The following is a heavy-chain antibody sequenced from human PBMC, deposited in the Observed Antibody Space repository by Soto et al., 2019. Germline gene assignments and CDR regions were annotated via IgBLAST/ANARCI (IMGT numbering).Heavy chain of an antibody. Sequence: GWYLRLSCAASGFTFSSYWMSWGRQAPGKGLEWVANIKQDGSEKYYVDSVKGRFTISRDNAKNSLYLQMNSLRAEDTAVYYCAREVRSSGLRWGQGTLVTRAS. CDR3: AREVRSSGLR. CDR1: GFTFSSYW. J-gene: IGHJ4*02. V-gene: IGHV3-7*01. D-gene: IGHD6-6*01. CDR2: IKQDGSEK.